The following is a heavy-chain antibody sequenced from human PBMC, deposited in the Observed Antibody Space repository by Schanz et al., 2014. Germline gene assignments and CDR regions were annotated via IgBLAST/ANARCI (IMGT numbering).Heavy chain of an antibody. CDR2: IYYDGGLR. V-gene: IGHV3-33*01. CDR1: GFTFSAYG. D-gene: IGHD2-21*01. CDR3: APLDDCGGGCPINDAFDV. Sequence: QVQLVESGGGVVQPGRSLRLSCAASGFTFSAYGMHWVRQAPGKGLEWVAVIYYDGGLRFFADSVRGRVTISRDNSNNMVYLQMNSLRAEDTAVYYCAPLDDCGGGCPINDAFDVWGQGTMVTVSS. J-gene: IGHJ3*01.